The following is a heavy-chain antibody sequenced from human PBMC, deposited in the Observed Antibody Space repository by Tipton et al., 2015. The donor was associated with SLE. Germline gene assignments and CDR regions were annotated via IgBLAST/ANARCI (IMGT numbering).Heavy chain of an antibody. J-gene: IGHJ3*01. CDR3: ARHLGVIVAFEV. CDR1: GGSISSGGHY. Sequence: TLSLTCTVSGGSISSGGHYWSWIRQPAGKGLEWIGRIHASGSSGSTEYNPSLKSRVSMSLDTSKNQFSLNLTSVTAADTAVYYCARHLGVIVAFEVWGQGTVLTVSS. D-gene: IGHD3-10*01. CDR2: IHASGSSGST. V-gene: IGHV4-61*02.